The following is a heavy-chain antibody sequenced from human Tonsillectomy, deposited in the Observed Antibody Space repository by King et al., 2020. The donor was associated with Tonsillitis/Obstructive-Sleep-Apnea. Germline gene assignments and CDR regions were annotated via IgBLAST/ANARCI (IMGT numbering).Heavy chain of an antibody. CDR3: AKDRARTTVTTGDY. D-gene: IGHD4-17*01. CDR1: GFTFSSYA. J-gene: IGHJ4*02. V-gene: IGHV3-23*04. Sequence: DVQLVESGGGLVQPGGSLRLYCAASGFTFSSYAISWVRQAPGKGLELVSAISGSGGSKYYADPVKVRFTISRDNSKNTLYLQMNSLRAEDTAVYYCAKDRARTTVTTGDYWGQGTLVTVSS. CDR2: ISGSGGSK.